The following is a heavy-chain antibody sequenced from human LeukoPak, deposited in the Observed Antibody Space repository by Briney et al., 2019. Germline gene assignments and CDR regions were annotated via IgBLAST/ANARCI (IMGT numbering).Heavy chain of an antibody. V-gene: IGHV1-18*01. CDR2: ISAYNGNT. J-gene: IGHJ4*02. Sequence: ASVKVSCKASGYTFTSYGIIWVRQAPGQGLEWMGWISAYNGNTNYAQKLQGRVTMTTDTSTSTAYMELRSLRSDDTAVYYCARDISGRVIAARLALPDYWGQGTLVTVSS. CDR1: GYTFTSYG. CDR3: ARDISGRVIAARLALPDY. D-gene: IGHD6-6*01.